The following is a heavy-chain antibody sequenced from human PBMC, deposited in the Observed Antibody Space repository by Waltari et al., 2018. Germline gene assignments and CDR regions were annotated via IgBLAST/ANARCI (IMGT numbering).Heavy chain of an antibody. CDR3: ARVIGLGYSYGPFDY. D-gene: IGHD5-18*01. CDR2: IIPIFGTA. CDR1: GGTVSSYA. Sequence: QVQMVQSGAEVKKPGASVKVSCKASGGTVSSYAISGVRQAPGQGLEWMGGIIPIFGTANYAQKFQGRVTITADESTSTAYMELSSLRSEDTAVYYCARVIGLGYSYGPFDYWGQGTLVTVSS. V-gene: IGHV1-69*12. J-gene: IGHJ4*02.